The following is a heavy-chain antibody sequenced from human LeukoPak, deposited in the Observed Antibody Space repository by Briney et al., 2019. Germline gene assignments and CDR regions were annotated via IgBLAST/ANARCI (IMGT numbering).Heavy chain of an antibody. V-gene: IGHV4-34*01. CDR2: INHSGST. CDR3: ARHLYYYALV. J-gene: IGHJ4*02. D-gene: IGHD3-10*01. Sequence: GSLRLSCAASGFTFSSYGMSWIRQPPGKGLEWIGEINHSGSTNYNPSLKSRVTISVDTSKNQFSLKLSSVTAADTAVYYCARHLYYYALVWGQGTLVTVSS. CDR1: GFTFSSYG.